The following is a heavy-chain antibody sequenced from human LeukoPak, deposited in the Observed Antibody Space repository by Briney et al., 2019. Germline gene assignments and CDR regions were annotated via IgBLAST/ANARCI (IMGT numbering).Heavy chain of an antibody. CDR2: IRYDGSNK. V-gene: IGHV3-30*02. Sequence: GGSLRLXCAASGFTFSSYGMHWVRQAPGKGLEWVAFIRYDGSNKYYADSVKGRFTISRDNSKNTLYLQMNSLRAEDTAVYYCAKDPTYYDFWSGPQGYWGQGTLVTVSS. CDR1: GFTFSSYG. J-gene: IGHJ4*02. CDR3: AKDPTYYDFWSGPQGY. D-gene: IGHD3-3*01.